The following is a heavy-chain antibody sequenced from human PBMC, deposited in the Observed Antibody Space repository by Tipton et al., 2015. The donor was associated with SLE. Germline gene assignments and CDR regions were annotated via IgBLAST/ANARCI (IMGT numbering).Heavy chain of an antibody. J-gene: IGHJ3*02. CDR1: GGPINSYF. CDR2: VYYTGST. Sequence: TLSLTCTVSGGPINSYFWSWIRQPPGKGLEWIGHVYYTGSTRYNPSLKSRLTISVDTSKNQFSLKLTSATAADTAVYYCVRALWLDKDFAVVPPGIRLRAFDIWGQGTMVTVSS. D-gene: IGHD2-2*02. CDR3: VRALWLDKDFAVVPPGIRLRAFDI. V-gene: IGHV4-59*01.